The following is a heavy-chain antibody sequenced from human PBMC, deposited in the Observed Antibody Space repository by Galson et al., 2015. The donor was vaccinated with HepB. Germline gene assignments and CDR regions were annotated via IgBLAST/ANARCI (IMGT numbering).Heavy chain of an antibody. J-gene: IGHJ3*02. D-gene: IGHD4-17*01. CDR1: EFSVSSSY. V-gene: IGHV3-21*01. CDR2: ISGSSSYE. CDR3: ASGYGDLDAFDI. Sequence: SLRLSCAASEFSVSSSYVSWVRQAPGKGLEWVSSISGSSSYEYYADSVKGRFSISRDNAKNSLYLQMNSLRAEDTAVYYCASGYGDLDAFDIWGRGTMVTVSS.